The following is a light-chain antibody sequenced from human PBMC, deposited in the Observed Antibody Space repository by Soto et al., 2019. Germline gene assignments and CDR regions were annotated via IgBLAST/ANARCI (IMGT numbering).Light chain of an antibody. CDR3: SSYTDSTDYV. Sequence: QSALTQPASVSGSPGQSITISCTGTSSDIAIYNFVSWYQQYPGKAPRLMIFQVTNRPSGVSTRFSGSKSGNTASLTISGLQAEDEADYYCSSYTDSTDYVFGTGTKV. V-gene: IGLV2-14*01. J-gene: IGLJ1*01. CDR2: QVT. CDR1: SSDIAIYNF.